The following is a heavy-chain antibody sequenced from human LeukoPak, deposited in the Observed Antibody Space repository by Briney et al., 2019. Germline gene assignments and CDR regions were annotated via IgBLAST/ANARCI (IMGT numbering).Heavy chain of an antibody. Sequence: PGGSLSLSCAASGFTFSDYYVSWIRQAPGKGLEWVSYISSSGSTIYYADSVKGRFTISRDNAKNSLYLQMNSLRAEDTAVYYCAARYSSSSVGYWGQGTLVTVSA. CDR3: AARYSSSSVGY. CDR1: GFTFSDYY. V-gene: IGHV3-11*04. J-gene: IGHJ4*02. D-gene: IGHD6-6*01. CDR2: ISSSGSTI.